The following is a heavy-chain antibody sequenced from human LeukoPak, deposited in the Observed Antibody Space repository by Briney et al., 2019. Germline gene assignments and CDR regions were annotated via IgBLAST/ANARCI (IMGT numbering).Heavy chain of an antibody. CDR1: GFTFSSYW. J-gene: IGHJ3*02. Sequence: GGSLRLSCAASGFTFSSYWMHWVRQAPGKGLVWVSRINSDGSSTSYADSVKGRFTISRDNAKNSLYLQMNSLRAEDTALYYCAKDQTADYCSGGSCYGFDAFDIWGQGTMVTVSS. CDR3: AKDQTADYCSGGSCYGFDAFDI. D-gene: IGHD2-15*01. CDR2: INSDGSST. V-gene: IGHV3-74*01.